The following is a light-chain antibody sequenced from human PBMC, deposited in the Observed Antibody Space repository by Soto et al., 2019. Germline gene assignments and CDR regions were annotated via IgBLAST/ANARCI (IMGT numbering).Light chain of an antibody. Sequence: DIQMTQSPSSLSASVGDRVTITCRASQNIFTYLNWYQQRPGKAPNLLIYAASNLQSGVPSRFSGSGSGPDFTLTISSRQPEDFETDSCQHSYSSPPFGQGTKLEIK. CDR2: AAS. CDR3: QHSYSSPP. V-gene: IGKV1-39*01. J-gene: IGKJ2*01. CDR1: QNIFTY.